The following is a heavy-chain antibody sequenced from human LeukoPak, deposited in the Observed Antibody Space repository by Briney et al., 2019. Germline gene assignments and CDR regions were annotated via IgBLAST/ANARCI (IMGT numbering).Heavy chain of an antibody. CDR1: GGSISSYY. CDR2: IYTSGST. V-gene: IGHV4-4*07. CDR3: ARERSQYYYYYYMDV. D-gene: IGHD5-24*01. Sequence: SETLSLTCTVSGGSISSYYWSWIRQPAGKGLEWIGRIYTSGSTNYNPSLKSRVTMSVDTSKNQFSLKLSSVTAADTAVYYCARERSQYYYYYYMDVWGKGTTVTISS. J-gene: IGHJ6*03.